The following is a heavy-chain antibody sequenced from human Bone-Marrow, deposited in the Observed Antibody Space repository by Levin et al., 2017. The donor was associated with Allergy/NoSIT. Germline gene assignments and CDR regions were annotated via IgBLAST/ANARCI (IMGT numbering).Heavy chain of an antibody. D-gene: IGHD3-10*01. J-gene: IGHJ4*02. CDR2: ISAYNGNT. CDR3: VLSPMVRGVIMD. V-gene: IGHV1-18*01. Sequence: ASVKVSCKASGYTFTSYGISWVRQAPGQGLEWMGWISAYNGNTNYAQKLQGRVTMTTDTSTSTAYMELRSLRSDDTAVYYCVLSPMVRGVIMDWGQGTLVTVSS. CDR1: GYTFTSYG.